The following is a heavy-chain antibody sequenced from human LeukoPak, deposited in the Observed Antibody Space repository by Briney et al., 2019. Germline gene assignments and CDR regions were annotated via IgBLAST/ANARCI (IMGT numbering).Heavy chain of an antibody. Sequence: PGGSLRLSCVVSGFTLSSAWMSWVRQAPGKGLEWVGRIKTKTDGGTPDYAAPVKGRFTISRDDSRNTLYLQMYSLKTEDTAVYYCTTYRVGEQWMIPNYWGQGTLVTVSS. D-gene: IGHD6-19*01. J-gene: IGHJ4*02. CDR2: IKTKTDGGTP. CDR1: GFTLSSAW. V-gene: IGHV3-15*01. CDR3: TTYRVGEQWMIPNY.